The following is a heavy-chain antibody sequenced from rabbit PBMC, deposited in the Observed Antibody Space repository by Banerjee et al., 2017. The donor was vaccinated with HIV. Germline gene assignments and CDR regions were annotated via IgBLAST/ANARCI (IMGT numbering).Heavy chain of an antibody. CDR1: GFSFSNKYV. D-gene: IGHD4-1*01. Sequence: QEQLEESGGGLVKPEGSLTLTCTASGFSFSNKYVMCWVRQAPGKGLEWIACINTISGDTVYASWAKGPFTVSKTSSTTVTLQMTSLTAADTATYFCVREADSSGWGVRDGNLWGPGTLVTVS. V-gene: IGHV1S45*01. CDR3: VREADSSGWGVRDGNL. CDR2: INTISGDT. J-gene: IGHJ4*01.